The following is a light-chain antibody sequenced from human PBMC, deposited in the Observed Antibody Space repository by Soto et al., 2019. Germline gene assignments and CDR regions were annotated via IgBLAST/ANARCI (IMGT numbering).Light chain of an antibody. CDR2: DAS. J-gene: IGKJ4*01. V-gene: IGKV1-5*01. CDR3: QQLNSYPLT. CDR1: QTVNAW. Sequence: DIQMTQSPSTLSASLGDRVTITCRASQTVNAWLAWYQHKPGKAPKPLIYDASSLESGVPARFSGSGSGTEFTLTISSLQPEDFATYYCQQLNSYPLTFGGGTKVDIK.